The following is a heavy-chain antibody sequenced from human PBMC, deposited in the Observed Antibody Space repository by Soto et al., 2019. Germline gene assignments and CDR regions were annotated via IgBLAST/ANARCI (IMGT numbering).Heavy chain of an antibody. J-gene: IGHJ6*02. V-gene: IGHV4-34*09. Sequence: SETLSLTCAVYGGSFSGYYWTWIRQPPGTGLEWIGEINHSGSTNYNPSLKSRLIMSLDTSKNQLSLKLTSVTAADTAVYYCARVNLDYVTGMDVWGPGTTVTVSS. D-gene: IGHD4-17*01. CDR1: GGSFSGYY. CDR2: INHSGST. CDR3: ARVNLDYVTGMDV.